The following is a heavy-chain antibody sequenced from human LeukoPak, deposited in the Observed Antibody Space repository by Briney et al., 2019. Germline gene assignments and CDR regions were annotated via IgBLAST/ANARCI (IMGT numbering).Heavy chain of an antibody. J-gene: IGHJ5*02. CDR2: IYHSGST. Sequence: SETLSLTCAVSGYSISSGYYWGWIRQPPGKGLDWIGSIYHSGSTYYNPSLKSRVTISVDTSKNQFSLKLSSVTAADTAVYYCARHYIVVVPAATFNWFDPWGQGTLVTVSS. D-gene: IGHD2-2*01. V-gene: IGHV4-38-2*01. CDR3: ARHYIVVVPAATFNWFDP. CDR1: GYSISSGYY.